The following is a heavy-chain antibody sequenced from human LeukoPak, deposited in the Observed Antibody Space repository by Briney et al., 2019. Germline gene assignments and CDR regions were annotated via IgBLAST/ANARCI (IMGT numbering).Heavy chain of an antibody. Sequence: SETLSLTCTVSGGSISSSSYYWGWIRQPPGKGLEWIGSIYYSGSTYYNPSLKSRVTISVDTSKNQFSLKLSSVTAADTAVYYCARGPRGPYYFDYWGQGTLVTVSS. CDR3: ARGPRGPYYFDY. CDR2: IYYSGST. V-gene: IGHV4-39*07. CDR1: GGSISSSSYY. J-gene: IGHJ4*02.